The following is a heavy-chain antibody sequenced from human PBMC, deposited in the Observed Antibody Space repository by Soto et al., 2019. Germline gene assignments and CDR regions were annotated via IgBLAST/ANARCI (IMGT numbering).Heavy chain of an antibody. D-gene: IGHD3-16*02. CDR3: ARDPFYDYVWGSYLHDAFDI. J-gene: IGHJ3*02. Sequence: SETLSLTCTVSGGSMSSYYWTWIRQPAGKGLEWIGRIYTSGSTNYNPSLKSRVTMSVDTSKNQFSLKLSSVTAADTAVYYCARDPFYDYVWGSYLHDAFDIWGQGTMVTVSS. CDR1: GGSMSSYY. CDR2: IYTSGST. V-gene: IGHV4-4*07.